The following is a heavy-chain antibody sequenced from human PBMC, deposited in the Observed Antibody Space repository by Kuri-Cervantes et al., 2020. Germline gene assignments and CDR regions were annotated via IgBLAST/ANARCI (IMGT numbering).Heavy chain of an antibody. CDR3: ARDKARFASYYFDS. Sequence: LSLTCAASGFTFTDYAIHWVRQAPGKGLEWVAVISYDGRDKHIANSVKGRFTVSRDNSKNTLYLQMNSLRVEDTAVFYCARDKARFASYYFDSWGQGTLVTVSS. J-gene: IGHJ4*02. CDR2: ISYDGRDK. V-gene: IGHV3-30-3*01. CDR1: GFTFTDYA. D-gene: IGHD3-3*01.